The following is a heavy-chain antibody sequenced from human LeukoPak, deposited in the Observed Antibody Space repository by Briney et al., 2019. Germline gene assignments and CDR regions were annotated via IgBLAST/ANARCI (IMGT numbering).Heavy chain of an antibody. V-gene: IGHV3-53*01. Sequence: PGGSLRLSCAASGFTVSSSYMSWVRQAPGKGLEWVSVIYSGGSTYYADSVNGRFTISRDNSKNTLYLQLNSLRAEDTAVYYCARRYCSTCPTGHAFDLWGRGTMVTVSS. CDR2: IYSGGST. CDR3: ARRYCSTCPTGHAFDL. D-gene: IGHD2-2*01. J-gene: IGHJ3*01. CDR1: GFTVSSSY.